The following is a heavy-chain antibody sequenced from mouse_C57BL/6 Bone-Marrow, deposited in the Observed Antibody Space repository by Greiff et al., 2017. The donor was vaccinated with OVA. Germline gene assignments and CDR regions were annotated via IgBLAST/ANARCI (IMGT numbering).Heavy chain of an antibody. CDR2: IDPSDSYT. J-gene: IGHJ1*03. Sequence: QVQLQQSGAELVMPGASVKLSCKASGYTFTSYWMHWVKQRPGQGLEWIGEIDPSDSYTNYNQKFKGKSTLTVDKSSSTAYMQLSSLTSEDSAVYYCTRSWYGNYWYFDVWGTGTTVTVSS. D-gene: IGHD2-10*02. V-gene: IGHV1-69*01. CDR3: TRSWYGNYWYFDV. CDR1: GYTFTSYW.